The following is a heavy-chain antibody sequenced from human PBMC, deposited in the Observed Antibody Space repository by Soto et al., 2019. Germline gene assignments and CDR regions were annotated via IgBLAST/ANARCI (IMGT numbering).Heavy chain of an antibody. J-gene: IGHJ4*02. V-gene: IGHV4-31*02. CDR3: ASALGPTTGLEY. CDR1: VASTVSHYH. Sequence: SETLSLTCSFSVASTVSHYHWTWIRQPPGKGLEWMGYIFNSGTTFYNPSLTSRLSISMDTSGNHFSLELRSVTATDTAVYYCASALGPTTGLEYWGQGTLFTVSS. CDR2: IFNSGTT. D-gene: IGHD1-26*01.